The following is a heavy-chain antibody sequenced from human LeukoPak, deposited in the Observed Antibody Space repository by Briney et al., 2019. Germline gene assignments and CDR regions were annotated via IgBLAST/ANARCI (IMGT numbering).Heavy chain of an antibody. Sequence: SETLSLTCTVSGGSISSYYWSWIRQPPGKGLEWIGYIYYSGSTNYNPSLKSRVTISVDTSKNQFSLKLSSVTAADTAVYYCARVDSYGGNPRVGAFDIWGQGTMVTVSS. J-gene: IGHJ3*02. CDR3: ARVDSYGGNPRVGAFDI. V-gene: IGHV4-59*08. CDR2: IYYSGST. CDR1: GGSISSYY. D-gene: IGHD4-23*01.